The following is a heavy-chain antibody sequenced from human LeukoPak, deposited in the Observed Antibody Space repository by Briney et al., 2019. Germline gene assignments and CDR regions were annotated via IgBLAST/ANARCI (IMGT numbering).Heavy chain of an antibody. Sequence: PSETLSLTCAVYGGSFSGYYWSWIHQPPGKGLEWIGEINHSGSTNYNPSLKSRVTISVDTSTNQFSLKLSSVTAAATAVYYCARGRITMVRGVRTFDYWGQGTLVSVSS. D-gene: IGHD3-10*01. CDR1: GGSFSGYY. CDR3: ARGRITMVRGVRTFDY. CDR2: INHSGST. V-gene: IGHV4-34*01. J-gene: IGHJ4*02.